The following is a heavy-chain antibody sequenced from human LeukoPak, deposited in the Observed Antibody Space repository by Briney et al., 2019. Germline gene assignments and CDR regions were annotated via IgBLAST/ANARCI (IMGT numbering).Heavy chain of an antibody. CDR1: GFTFSSYA. J-gene: IGHJ4*02. Sequence: GGSLRLSCAASGFTFSSYAMSWVRQAPGKGLEWVSAISGSGGSTYYADSVKGRFTISRDNSKNTLYLQMNSLRAEDTAVYYCARGDLDTAMVRRYYFDYWGQGILVTVSS. D-gene: IGHD5-18*01. V-gene: IGHV3-23*01. CDR2: ISGSGGST. CDR3: ARGDLDTAMVRRYYFDY.